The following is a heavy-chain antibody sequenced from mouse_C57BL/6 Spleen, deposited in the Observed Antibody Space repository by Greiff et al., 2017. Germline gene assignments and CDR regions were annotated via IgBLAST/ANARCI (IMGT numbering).Heavy chain of an antibody. CDR3: ARAEGYYGSSYFDY. Sequence: QVQLQQPGAELVKPGASVKLSCKASGYTFSSYWMPWVKQRPGQGLEWIGMIHPNSGSTNSNEKFKSKATLTVDKSSSTAYMQLSSLTSEDSAVYYCARAEGYYGSSYFDYWGQGTTLTVSS. D-gene: IGHD1-1*01. CDR1: GYTFSSYW. CDR2: IHPNSGST. J-gene: IGHJ2*01. V-gene: IGHV1-64*01.